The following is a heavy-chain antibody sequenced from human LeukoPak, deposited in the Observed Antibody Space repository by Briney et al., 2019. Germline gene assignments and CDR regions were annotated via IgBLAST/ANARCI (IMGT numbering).Heavy chain of an antibody. D-gene: IGHD5-12*01. J-gene: IGHJ6*03. V-gene: IGHV3-21*01. CDR2: ISGRNSYI. Sequence: GRTLRLSCAASGFTLSSYSTNWVRQARGKGLEWVSSISGRNSYIYYADSMKGRFTISRDNAKNSLYLQINSLRAEDTAVYYCAIYSGYDYYYYYYSMDVWGKGTTVTVSS. CDR3: AIYSGYDYYYYYYSMDV. CDR1: GFTLSSYS.